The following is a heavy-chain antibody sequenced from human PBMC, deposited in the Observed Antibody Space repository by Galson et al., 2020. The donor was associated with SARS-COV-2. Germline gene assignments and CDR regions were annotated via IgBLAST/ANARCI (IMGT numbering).Heavy chain of an antibody. CDR1: GGTISSSSYY. V-gene: IGHV4-39*07. Sequence: SETLSLTCTVSGGTISSSSYYWGWIRQPPGKGLEWIGSIYYSGSTYYNPSIKSRVTISVDTSKNQFSLKLSSVTAADTAVYYCARDQGYYDSSGYSHLDWLDPWGQGTLVTVSS. J-gene: IGHJ5*02. CDR2: IYYSGST. D-gene: IGHD3-22*01. CDR3: ARDQGYYDSSGYSHLDWLDP.